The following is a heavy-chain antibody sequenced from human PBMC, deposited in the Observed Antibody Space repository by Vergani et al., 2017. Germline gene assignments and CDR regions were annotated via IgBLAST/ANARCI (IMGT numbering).Heavy chain of an antibody. V-gene: IGHV5-51*01. J-gene: IGHJ4*02. Sequence: EVMLVQSGAEVKKPGESLKISCKYSESSFISNEIAWVRQMSGKGLQWMGNINPIDSKIAYSPSFQGQAIMSLDKSITTAYLQWRSLKASDTAIYYCTRHVPCSDGACLHFEHWGQGTQVTVSS. CDR1: ESSFISNE. CDR2: INPIDSKI. CDR3: TRHVPCSDGACLHFEH. D-gene: IGHD5-24*01.